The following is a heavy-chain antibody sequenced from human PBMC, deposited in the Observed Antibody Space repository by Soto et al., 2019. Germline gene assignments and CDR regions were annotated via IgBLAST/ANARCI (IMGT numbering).Heavy chain of an antibody. Sequence: EVQLVESGGSLIQPGGSLRLSCAASGFTISNNYMTWVRQAPGKGLEWVSLIDSGGDTYYGDSVKGRFVVSRDTSKNTLYVQMNSLRAEDTAVYHCARGGSLYYYYGMDVWGQGTTVTVSS. CDR3: ARGGSLYYYYGMDV. V-gene: IGHV3-53*01. CDR1: GFTISNNY. J-gene: IGHJ6*02. CDR2: IDSGGDT. D-gene: IGHD3-16*01.